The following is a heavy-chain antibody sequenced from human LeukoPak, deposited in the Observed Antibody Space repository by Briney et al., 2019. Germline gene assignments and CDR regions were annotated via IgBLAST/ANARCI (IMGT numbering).Heavy chain of an antibody. CDR3: ARDSSGYFFPQHNDY. CDR1: GFTVSSNY. Sequence: GGSLRLSCAASGFTVSSNYMSWVRQAPGKGLEWVSVIYSGGSTYCADSVKGRFTISRDNSKNTLYLQMNSLRAEDTAVYYCARDSSGYFFPQHNDYWGQGTLVTVSS. V-gene: IGHV3-66*01. CDR2: IYSGGST. J-gene: IGHJ4*02. D-gene: IGHD3-22*01.